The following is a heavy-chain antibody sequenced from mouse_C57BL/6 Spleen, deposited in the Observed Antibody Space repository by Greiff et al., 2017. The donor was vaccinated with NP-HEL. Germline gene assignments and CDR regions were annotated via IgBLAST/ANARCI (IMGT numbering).Heavy chain of an antibody. CDR3: VRTTAWAMDY. D-gene: IGHD1-2*01. CDR1: GFTFNTYA. Sequence: EVKLVESGGGLVQPKGSLKLSCAASGFTFNTYAMHWVRQAPGKGLEWVARISSKSSNYATYYADSGKDRFTISRDDSQSMLYLQMNNLKTEDTARYYCVRTTAWAMDYWGQGTSVTVSS. J-gene: IGHJ4*01. CDR2: ISSKSSNYAT. V-gene: IGHV10-3*01.